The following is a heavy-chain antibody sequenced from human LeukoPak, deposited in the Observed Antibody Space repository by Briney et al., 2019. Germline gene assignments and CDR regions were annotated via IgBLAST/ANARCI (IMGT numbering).Heavy chain of an antibody. D-gene: IGHD6-19*01. CDR3: ARVGSIAVADQFDY. Sequence: GLEWXAWISAYNGNTNYAQKLQGRVTMTTDTSTSTAYMELRSLRSDDTAVYYCARVGSIAVADQFDYWGQGTLVTVSS. J-gene: IGHJ4*02. V-gene: IGHV1-18*01. CDR2: ISAYNGNT.